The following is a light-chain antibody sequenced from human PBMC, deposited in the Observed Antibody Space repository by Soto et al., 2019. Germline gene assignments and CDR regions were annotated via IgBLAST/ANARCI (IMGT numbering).Light chain of an antibody. J-gene: IGKJ1*01. CDR2: DAS. Sequence: DIQMTQSPSTLSASVGDRVTITCRASQSISSWLAWYQEKPGKAPHLLIFDASVLGRGVPSRFSGRGSGTEFTLTISSLQPDDLATYYCQQNNRYPWTFGQGTKVEIK. CDR3: QQNNRYPWT. CDR1: QSISSW. V-gene: IGKV1-5*01.